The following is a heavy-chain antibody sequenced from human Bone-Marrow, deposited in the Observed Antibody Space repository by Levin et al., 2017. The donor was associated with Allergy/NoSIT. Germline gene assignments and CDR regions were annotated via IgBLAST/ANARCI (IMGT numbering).Heavy chain of an antibody. CDR1: GLSFRTYN. Sequence: QSGGSLRLSCAVSGLSFRTYNLNWVRQAPGKGLEWLSHISSSGVTTRYADSVKGRFTISRDDAKKSLYLQMNSLRDDDTAMYYCASERPGGLIRVRGAFDYWGQGTLVTVSS. D-gene: IGHD3-10*01. CDR3: ASERPGGLIRVRGAFDY. CDR2: ISSSGVTT. J-gene: IGHJ4*02. V-gene: IGHV3-48*02.